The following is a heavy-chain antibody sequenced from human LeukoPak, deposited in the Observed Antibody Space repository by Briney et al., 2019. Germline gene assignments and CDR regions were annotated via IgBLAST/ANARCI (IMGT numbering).Heavy chain of an antibody. Sequence: GGSLRLSCAASGFTFRSGWMSWVRQSPEKGLEWAANINPDGSATYYVDSVKGRFIISRDNTKNSLYLQMNSLRAEDTAVYYCARNGYSSSWYRNWGQGTLVTVSS. D-gene: IGHD6-13*01. CDR3: ARNGYSSSWYRN. CDR1: GFTFRSGW. CDR2: INPDGSAT. J-gene: IGHJ4*02. V-gene: IGHV3-7*03.